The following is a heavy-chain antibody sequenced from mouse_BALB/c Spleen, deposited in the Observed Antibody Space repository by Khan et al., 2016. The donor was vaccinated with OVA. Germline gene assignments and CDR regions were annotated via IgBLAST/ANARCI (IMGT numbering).Heavy chain of an antibody. CDR2: ISYSGST. V-gene: IGHV3-2*02. Sequence: QLEESGPGLVKPSQSLSLTCPVTGYSITSDYAWNWIRQFPGNKLEWMGYISYSGSTNSNPALKSRISITRDTSKNQFFLQLNSVTTEDTATYYGARDGSRYNYAVDYWGQGTSVTVSS. J-gene: IGHJ4*01. CDR1: GYSITSDYA. D-gene: IGHD2-3*01. CDR3: ARDGSRYNYAVDY.